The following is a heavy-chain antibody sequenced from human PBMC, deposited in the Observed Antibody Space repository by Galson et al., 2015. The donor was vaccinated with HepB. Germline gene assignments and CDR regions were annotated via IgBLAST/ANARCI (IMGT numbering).Heavy chain of an antibody. Sequence: SLRLSCAASGFTFSSYSMNWVRQAPGKGLEWVSSISSSSSYIYYADSVKGRFTISRDNAKNSLYLQMNSLRAEDTAVYYCAKDIVATITDYYYYGMDVWGQGTTVTVSS. D-gene: IGHD5-12*01. CDR1: GFTFSSYS. V-gene: IGHV3-21*01. CDR3: AKDIVATITDYYYYGMDV. J-gene: IGHJ6*02. CDR2: ISSSSSYI.